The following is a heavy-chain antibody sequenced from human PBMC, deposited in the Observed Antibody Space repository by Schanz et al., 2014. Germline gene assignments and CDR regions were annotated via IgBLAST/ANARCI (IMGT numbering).Heavy chain of an antibody. CDR3: ARGTDWNLHY. V-gene: IGHV3-13*01. D-gene: IGHD1-1*01. J-gene: IGHJ4*02. Sequence: VQLVESGGGLVQPGGSLRLSCAASGFTFSSYAMSWVRQAPGKGLEWVSTIGYLGDTYYPDSVKGRFTVPRDSGQNSLYLQMNSLRARDTAVYYCARGTDWNLHYWGQGALVTVSS. CDR2: IGYLGDT. CDR1: GFTFSSYA.